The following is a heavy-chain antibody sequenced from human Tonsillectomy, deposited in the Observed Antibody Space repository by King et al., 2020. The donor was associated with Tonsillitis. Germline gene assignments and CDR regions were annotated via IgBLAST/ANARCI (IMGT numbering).Heavy chain of an antibody. CDR2: IKSNTDGGTT. V-gene: IGHV3-15*01. CDR3: TTDGWVWGMASDTPMVKVIDY. J-gene: IGHJ4*02. CDR1: GFTFSNAW. D-gene: IGHD5-18*01. Sequence: VQLVESGGGLVKPGGSLRLSCAASGFTFSNAWMSWVRQAPGKGLEWVGRIKSNTDGGTTDYAAPVKGRFTISRDDSKNTLYLQMNSLKTEDTAVYYCTTDGWVWGMASDTPMVKVIDYWGQGPLVTVSS.